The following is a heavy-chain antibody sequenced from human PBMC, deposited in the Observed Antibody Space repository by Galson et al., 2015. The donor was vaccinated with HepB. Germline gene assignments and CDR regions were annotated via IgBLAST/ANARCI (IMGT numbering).Heavy chain of an antibody. V-gene: IGHV4-59*08. Sequence: LSLTCTVSGGSISGYYWSWLRKPPGKGLEWVGYVFSSGSTNYNPSLKRRVAISKDTSKNQFSLKLSSVTAADTAVYYCARQKGTKIPFDYWGLGTLVTVSS. CDR1: GGSISGYY. J-gene: IGHJ4*02. CDR2: VFSSGST. CDR3: ARQKGTKIPFDY. D-gene: IGHD1-1*01.